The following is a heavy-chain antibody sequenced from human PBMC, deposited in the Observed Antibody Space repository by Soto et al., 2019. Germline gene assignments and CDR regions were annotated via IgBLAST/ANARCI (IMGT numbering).Heavy chain of an antibody. CDR2: ISNDGSEQ. D-gene: IGHD2-2*01. V-gene: IGHV3-30*18. Sequence: QGQLVESGGGVVQPRRSLRLSCAVSGFTFSRSGMHWVRQGPGKGLEWVAVISNDGSEQYYAESVKGRFTISRDNSKNTLYLQMNSLSAEDRAVYYCAKDRGSYGNLHWYLDLWGRGTLVSVSS. J-gene: IGHJ2*01. CDR1: GFTFSRSG. CDR3: AKDRGSYGNLHWYLDL.